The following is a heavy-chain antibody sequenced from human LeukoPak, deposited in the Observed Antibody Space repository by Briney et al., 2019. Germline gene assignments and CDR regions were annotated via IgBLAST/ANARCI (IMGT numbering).Heavy chain of an antibody. CDR3: AKDGDLAYCGGDCYSRAFDI. J-gene: IGHJ3*02. CDR1: GFTFSSYA. CDR2: IRYDGSNK. V-gene: IGHV3-30*02. D-gene: IGHD2-21*02. Sequence: PGGSLRLSCAASGFTFSSYAMHWVRQAPGKGLEWVAFIRYDGSNKYYADSVKGRFTISRDNSKNTLYLQMNSLRAEDTAVYYCAKDGDLAYCGGDCYSRAFDIWGQGTMVTVSS.